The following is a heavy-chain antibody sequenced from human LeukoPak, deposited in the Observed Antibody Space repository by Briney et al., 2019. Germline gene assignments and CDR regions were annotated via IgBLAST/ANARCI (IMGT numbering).Heavy chain of an antibody. CDR1: GFTFSSYA. D-gene: IGHD4-17*01. CDR2: ISGSGGTT. Sequence: GGPLRLSCAASGFTFSSYAMSWVRQAPGKGLEWVSAISGSGGTTYYADSVKGRFTISRDNSKNTLYLQMNSLRAEDTAVYYCAKDPRSYGDYVYWGQGTLVTVSS. J-gene: IGHJ4*02. CDR3: AKDPRSYGDYVY. V-gene: IGHV3-23*01.